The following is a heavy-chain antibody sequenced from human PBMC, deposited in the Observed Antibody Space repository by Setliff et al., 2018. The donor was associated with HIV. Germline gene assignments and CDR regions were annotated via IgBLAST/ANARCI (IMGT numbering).Heavy chain of an antibody. CDR2: IYTSGIT. J-gene: IGHJ6*03. Sequence: KPSETLSLTCTVSGGSISSHYWSWIRQPPGKGLEWIGHIYTSGITDYNPSLKSRVTISGDTSKNQFSLKLSSVTAADTAVYHCARDRRGYYYGSGSCYMDVWGTGTTVTVSS. CDR1: GGSISSHY. V-gene: IGHV4-4*08. D-gene: IGHD3-10*01. CDR3: ARDRRGYYYGSGSCYMDV.